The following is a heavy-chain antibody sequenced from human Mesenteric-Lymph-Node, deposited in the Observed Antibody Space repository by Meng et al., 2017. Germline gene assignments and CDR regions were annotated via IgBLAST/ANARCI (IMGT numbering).Heavy chain of an antibody. CDR1: GGSISSYY. Sequence: SETLSLTCTVSGGSISSYYWSWIRQPPGKGLEWIGYIYYSGSTNYNPSLKSRVTISVDTSKNQFSLKLSSVTAADTAVYYCARAWDIVVVVRSYGMDVWGQGTTVTVSS. V-gene: IGHV4-59*12. CDR2: IYYSGST. J-gene: IGHJ6*02. D-gene: IGHD2-15*01. CDR3: ARAWDIVVVVRSYGMDV.